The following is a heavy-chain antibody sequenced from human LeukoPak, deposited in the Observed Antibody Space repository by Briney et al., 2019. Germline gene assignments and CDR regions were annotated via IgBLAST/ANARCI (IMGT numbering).Heavy chain of an antibody. Sequence: PSETLSLTCAVSGGAITSGRYYWGWIRQPPGKGLEWIGSVYYSGSTSYNPSLKSRVTISLDTSNNQFSLRLSSVTAADTAVYYCATNTSNTAFDYWGPGTLVTVSS. CDR3: ATNTSNTAFDY. D-gene: IGHD4-11*01. CDR1: GGAITSGRYY. J-gene: IGHJ4*02. CDR2: VYYSGST. V-gene: IGHV4-39*01.